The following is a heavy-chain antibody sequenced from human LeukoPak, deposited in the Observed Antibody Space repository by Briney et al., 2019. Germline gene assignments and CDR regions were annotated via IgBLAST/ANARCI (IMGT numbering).Heavy chain of an antibody. D-gene: IGHD3-22*01. V-gene: IGHV1-2*06. CDR2: INPNSGGT. CDR3: PRGTYYYDSSGYCFFDY. CDR1: GYTFTGYY. Sequence: ASVKVSCKASGYTFTGYYMHWVRQAPGQGLEWMGRINPNSGGTNYAQKFQGRVTMTRDTSISTAYMELSRLRSDDTAVYYCPRGTYYYDSSGYCFFDYWGQGTLVTVSS. J-gene: IGHJ4*02.